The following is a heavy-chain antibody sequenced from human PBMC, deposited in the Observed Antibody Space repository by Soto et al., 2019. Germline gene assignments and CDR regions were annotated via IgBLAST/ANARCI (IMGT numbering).Heavy chain of an antibody. CDR3: ARDGEVIFASGYYYXMDG. CDR2: INPSGGST. J-gene: IGHJ6*02. CDR1: GYTFTSYY. Sequence: ASVKVSCKASGYTFTSYYMHWVRQAPGQGLEWMGIINPSGGSTSYAQKFQGRVTMTRDTSTSTVYMELSSLRSEDTAVYYCARDGEVIFASGYYYXMDGWGQGTTVTVSS. D-gene: IGHD3-3*02. V-gene: IGHV1-46*01.